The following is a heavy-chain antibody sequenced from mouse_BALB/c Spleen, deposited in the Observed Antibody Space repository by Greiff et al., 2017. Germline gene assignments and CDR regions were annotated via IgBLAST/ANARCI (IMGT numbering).Heavy chain of an antibody. CDR2: IDPANGNT. CDR1: GFNIKDTY. V-gene: IGHV14-3*02. D-gene: IGHD4-1*01. CDR3: ANLPNWDSEAY. J-gene: IGHJ3*01. Sequence: EVQLQQSGAELVKPGASVKLSCTASGFNIKDTYMHWVKQRPEQGLEWIGRIDPANGNTKYDPKFQGKATITADTSSNTAYMQLSSLTSEDTAVYYCANLPNWDSEAYWGQGTLVTVSA.